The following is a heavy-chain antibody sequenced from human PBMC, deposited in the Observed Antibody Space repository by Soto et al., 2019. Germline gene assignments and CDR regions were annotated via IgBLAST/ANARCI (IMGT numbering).Heavy chain of an antibody. CDR3: ARLNDILTGHFDY. V-gene: IGHV4-59*08. CDR2: IYYSGST. D-gene: IGHD3-9*01. CDR1: GGSISSYY. J-gene: IGHJ4*02. Sequence: SETLSLICTVSGGSISSYYWSWVRQPPGKGLEWIGNIYYSGSTNYNPSLKSRVTISVDTSKNQFSLKLSSVTAADTAVYYCARLNDILTGHFDYWGQGTLVTVSS.